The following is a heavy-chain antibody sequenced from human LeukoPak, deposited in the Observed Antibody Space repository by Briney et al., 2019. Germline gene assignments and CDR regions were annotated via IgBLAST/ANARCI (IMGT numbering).Heavy chain of an antibody. Sequence: GGSLRLSCAASGFTFSSYAMSWVRQAPGKGLEWVSRISAGGDSTYYADAVKGRFTISRDNSKSTLYLQMNSLRAEDTDVYYCAKTLGYSYGYLDYWGQGPLVTVSS. J-gene: IGHJ4*02. D-gene: IGHD5-18*01. CDR1: GFTFSSYA. CDR2: ISAGGDST. V-gene: IGHV3-23*01. CDR3: AKTLGYSYGYLDY.